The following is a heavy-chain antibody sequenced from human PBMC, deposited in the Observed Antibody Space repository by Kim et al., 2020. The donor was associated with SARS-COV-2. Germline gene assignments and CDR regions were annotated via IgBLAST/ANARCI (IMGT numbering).Heavy chain of an antibody. Sequence: GGSLRLSCAASGFTFSSYWMSWVRQAPGKGLEWVANIKQDGSEKYYVDSVKGRFTISRDNAKNSLYLQMNSLRAEDTAVYYCARDIRATVTMFGHENAFDIWGQGTMVTVSS. J-gene: IGHJ3*02. D-gene: IGHD4-17*01. CDR2: IKQDGSEK. CDR1: GFTFSSYW. V-gene: IGHV3-7*01. CDR3: ARDIRATVTMFGHENAFDI.